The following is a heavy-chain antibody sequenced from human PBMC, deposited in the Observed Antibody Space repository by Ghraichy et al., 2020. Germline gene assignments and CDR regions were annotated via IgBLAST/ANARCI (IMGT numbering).Heavy chain of an antibody. CDR3: ARVRDRGLAPDY. V-gene: IGHV3-74*01. Sequence: GGSLRLSCAASGFTFSSYWMHWVRQAPGKGLVWVSRINSDGSSTSYADSVKGRFTISRDNAKNTLYPQMNSLRAEDTAVYYCARVRDRGLAPDYWGQGTLVTVSS. D-gene: IGHD3-10*01. J-gene: IGHJ4*02. CDR2: INSDGSST. CDR1: GFTFSSYW.